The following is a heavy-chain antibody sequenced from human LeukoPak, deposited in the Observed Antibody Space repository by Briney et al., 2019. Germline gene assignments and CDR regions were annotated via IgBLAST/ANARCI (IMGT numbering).Heavy chain of an antibody. Sequence: ASVKVSCRASGYTFTSYGISWVRQAPGQGLKWMGWISAYNGNTNYAQKLQGRVTMTTDTSTSTAYMELRSLRSDDTAVYYCARGEVGYCSSTSCYTLDYWGQGTLVTVSS. V-gene: IGHV1-18*01. CDR2: ISAYNGNT. D-gene: IGHD2-2*02. CDR3: ARGEVGYCSSTSCYTLDY. CDR1: GYTFTSYG. J-gene: IGHJ4*02.